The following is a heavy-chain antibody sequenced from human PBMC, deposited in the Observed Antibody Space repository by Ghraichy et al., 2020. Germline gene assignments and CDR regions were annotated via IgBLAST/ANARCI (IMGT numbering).Heavy chain of an antibody. J-gene: IGHJ3*02. CDR3: ATILAYCGGDCPDAFDI. CDR1: GYTLTELS. V-gene: IGHV1-24*01. CDR2: FDPEDGET. Sequence: ASVKVSCKVSGYTLTELSMHWVRQAPGKGLEWMGGFDPEDGETIYAQKFQGRVTMTEDTSTDTAYMELSSLRSEDTAVYYCATILAYCGGDCPDAFDIWGQGTMVTVSS. D-gene: IGHD2-21*02.